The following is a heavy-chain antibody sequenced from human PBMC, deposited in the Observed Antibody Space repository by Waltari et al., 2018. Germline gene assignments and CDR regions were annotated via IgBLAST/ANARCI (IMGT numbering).Heavy chain of an antibody. Sequence: QLQLQESGPGLVKPSGTLSLTCSVSGGSITNTKHYWGWIRQPPGQGLEWIGTMSYLGATYSSPSLKSRVTISRDTSTNQLSLKLGSVTAADTAMYYCATYIGASVGTAAFDVWGQGTMVTVSS. V-gene: IGHV4-39*01. CDR3: ATYIGASVGTAAFDV. J-gene: IGHJ3*01. CDR1: GGSITNTKHY. D-gene: IGHD5-12*01. CDR2: MSYLGAT.